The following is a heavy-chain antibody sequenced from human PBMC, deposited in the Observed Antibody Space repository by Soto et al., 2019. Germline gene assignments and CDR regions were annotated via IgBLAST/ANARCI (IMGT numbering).Heavy chain of an antibody. Sequence: GGSLRLSCTASGFTFGDYAMSWFRQAPGKGLEWVGFIRSKAYGGTTENTAAVKGRLTILRDDSKSIGYLQMNSLNTEDTAVYYGTRVLQDIVVVPAAMDNYYYYYMDVWGKGTTVTVSS. CDR2: IRSKAYGGTT. CDR1: GFTFGDYA. CDR3: TRVLQDIVVVPAAMDNYYYYYMDV. J-gene: IGHJ6*03. D-gene: IGHD2-2*01. V-gene: IGHV3-49*01.